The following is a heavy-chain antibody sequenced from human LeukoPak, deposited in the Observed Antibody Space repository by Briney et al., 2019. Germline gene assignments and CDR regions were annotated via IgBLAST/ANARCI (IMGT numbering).Heavy chain of an antibody. Sequence: GSLGLSCAASRFTFSNAWMSWVRQAPGKGLEWIGEINHSGSTNYNPSLKSRVTISVDTSKNQFSLKLSSVTAADTAVYYCARHLLGLLLPYYYYMDVWGKGTTVTVSS. CDR1: RFTFSNAW. CDR3: ARHLLGLLLPYYYYMDV. V-gene: IGHV4-34*01. J-gene: IGHJ6*03. CDR2: INHSGST. D-gene: IGHD3-22*01.